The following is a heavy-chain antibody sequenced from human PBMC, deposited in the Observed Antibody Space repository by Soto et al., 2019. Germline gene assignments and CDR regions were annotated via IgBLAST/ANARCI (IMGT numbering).Heavy chain of an antibody. D-gene: IGHD2-2*01. CDR2: ISAYNGNT. Sequence: QVQLVQSGAEVKKPGASVKVSCKASGYTFTSYGISWVRQAPGQGLEWMGWISAYNGNTNYAQKLQGRVTMTTDTSTRTAYMELRSLRSEDTAVYYCSREKGCCSSSCYFSKFGYYYYGMDVWGQGTTVTVSS. CDR3: SREKGCCSSSCYFSKFGYYYYGMDV. V-gene: IGHV1-18*04. J-gene: IGHJ6*02. CDR1: GYTFTSYG.